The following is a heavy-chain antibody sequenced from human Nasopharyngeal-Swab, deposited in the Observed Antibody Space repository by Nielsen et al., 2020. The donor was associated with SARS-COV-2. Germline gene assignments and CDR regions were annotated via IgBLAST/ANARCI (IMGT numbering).Heavy chain of an antibody. Sequence: ASVKVSCKASGYTFTSYSISWVRQAPGQGLEWMGWISAYNGNTNYAQKLQGRVTMTTDTSTSTAYMELRSLRSDDTAVYYCARLYCGGDCSYYYYGMDVWGQGTTVTVSS. CDR1: GYTFTSYS. CDR3: ARLYCGGDCSYYYYGMDV. J-gene: IGHJ6*02. D-gene: IGHD2-21*02. CDR2: ISAYNGNT. V-gene: IGHV1-18*01.